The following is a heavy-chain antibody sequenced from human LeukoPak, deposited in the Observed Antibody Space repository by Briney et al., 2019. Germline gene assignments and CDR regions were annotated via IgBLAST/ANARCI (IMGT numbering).Heavy chain of an antibody. CDR3: ARETTSHYYDGSGYYDDTFDY. CDR1: GYTFTSYG. D-gene: IGHD3-22*01. J-gene: IGHJ4*02. CDR2: ISAYNGNT. V-gene: IGHV1-18*01. Sequence: ASVKVSCKASGYTFTSYGISWVRQAPGQGLEWMGWISAYNGNTNYAQKLQGRVTMTTDTSTSTAYMELRSLRSDDTAVYYCARETTSHYYDGSGYYDDTFDYWGQGTLVTVSS.